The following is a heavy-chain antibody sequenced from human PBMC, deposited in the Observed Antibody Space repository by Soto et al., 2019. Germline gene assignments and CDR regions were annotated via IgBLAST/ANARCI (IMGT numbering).Heavy chain of an antibody. Sequence: QVQLQESGPGLVKPSETLSLSCTVSGDSVSSYYWSWIRQLPGRGLEWIGCIYISGNTNYNPSLKSRVTISRDTSKNQFSLNLKSVTAADTAVYYCARGVLRYYRYGMDVWGQGTTVTVSS. CDR2: IYISGNT. CDR1: GDSVSSYY. CDR3: ARGVLRYYRYGMDV. J-gene: IGHJ6*02. V-gene: IGHV4-59*02.